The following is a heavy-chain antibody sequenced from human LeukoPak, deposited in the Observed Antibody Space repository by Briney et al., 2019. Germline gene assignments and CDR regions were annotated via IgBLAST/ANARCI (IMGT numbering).Heavy chain of an antibody. CDR1: GYPFTFHY. D-gene: IGHD2-2*01. Sequence: AAVKFCCKASGYPFTFHYLHWARHAPGQGLEWMGWINPNSGFKNYAQKFQGRITMTRDTSISTAYTELSRLRSDDTAVYYCARLADCSSSSCRSFDYWGQGTLVTVPS. V-gene: IGHV1-2*02. CDR3: ARLADCSSSSCRSFDY. J-gene: IGHJ4*02. CDR2: INPNSGFK.